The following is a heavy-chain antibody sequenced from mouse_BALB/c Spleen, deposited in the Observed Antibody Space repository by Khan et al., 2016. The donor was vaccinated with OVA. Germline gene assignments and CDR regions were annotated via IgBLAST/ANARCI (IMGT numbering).Heavy chain of an antibody. Sequence: EVELVESGGGLVQPGGSLKLSCAASGFTFSGYGMSWVRQTPDKRLELVATINSNGGTSYYPDSVKGRFTISRDNAKNTLHLQMSSLKSEDTAMYSCARIYCRYDEGYWYFDVWGAGTTVTVSS. J-gene: IGHJ1*01. V-gene: IGHV5-6-3*01. D-gene: IGHD2-14*01. CDR1: GFTFSGYG. CDR2: INSNGGTS. CDR3: ARIYCRYDEGYWYFDV.